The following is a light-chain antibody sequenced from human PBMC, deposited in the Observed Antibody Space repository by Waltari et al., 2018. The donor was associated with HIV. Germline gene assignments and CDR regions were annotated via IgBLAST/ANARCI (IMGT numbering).Light chain of an antibody. CDR2: DDS. CDR1: NIGSKS. J-gene: IGLJ3*02. CDR3: QVWDSSSDHRV. V-gene: IGLV3-21*02. Sequence: SYVLTQPPSVSVAPGQTARITCGGHNIGSKSVPWYQQKPGQAPVLVVYDDSDRPSGIPERFSGSNSGNTATLTIIRVEAGDEADYYCQVWDSSSDHRVFGGGTKLTVL.